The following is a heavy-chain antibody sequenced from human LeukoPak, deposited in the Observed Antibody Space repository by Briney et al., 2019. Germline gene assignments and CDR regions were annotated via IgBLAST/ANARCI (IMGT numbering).Heavy chain of an antibody. D-gene: IGHD2-2*01. CDR1: GFTVSRNS. V-gene: IGHV3-21*01. Sequence: GGSLRLSCAASGFTVSRNSMSWVRQAPGKGLEWVSSISSTTSYIYYGDSVKGRFTISRDNAKNSLYLQMNSLRAEDTAVYYCARAFDTSWDYYYMDVWGKGTTVTVSS. CDR2: ISSTTSYI. CDR3: ARAFDTSWDYYYMDV. J-gene: IGHJ6*03.